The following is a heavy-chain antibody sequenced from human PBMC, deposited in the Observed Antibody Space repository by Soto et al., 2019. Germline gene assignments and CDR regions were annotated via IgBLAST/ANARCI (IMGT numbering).Heavy chain of an antibody. CDR3: ARARITMIVVVTYDAFDI. V-gene: IGHV1-69*01. CDR2: IIPIFGTA. Sequence: QVQLVQSGAEVKKPGSSVKVSCKASGGTFSSYAISWVRQAPGQGLEWMGGIIPIFGTANYAQKCQGRVTITADESTSTAYMELSSLRSEDTDVYYCARARITMIVVVTYDAFDIWGQGTMVTVSS. J-gene: IGHJ3*02. CDR1: GGTFSSYA. D-gene: IGHD3-22*01.